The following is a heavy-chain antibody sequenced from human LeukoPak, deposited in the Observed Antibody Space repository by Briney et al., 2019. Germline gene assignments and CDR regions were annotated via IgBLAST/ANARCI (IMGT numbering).Heavy chain of an antibody. CDR3: ARGYCSGGSCSNWFDP. D-gene: IGHD2-15*01. CDR2: MNPNSGNT. CDR1: GYTVTSYD. Sequence: GSVKVSCKASGYTVTSYDINWVRQATGQGLEWMGWMNPNSGNTGYAQKFQGRVTMTRNTSISTAYMELSSLRSEDTAVYYCARGYCSGGSCSNWFDPWGQGALVTVSS. J-gene: IGHJ5*02. V-gene: IGHV1-8*01.